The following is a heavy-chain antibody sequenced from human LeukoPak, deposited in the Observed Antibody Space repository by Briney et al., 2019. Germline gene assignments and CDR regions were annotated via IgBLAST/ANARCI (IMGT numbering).Heavy chain of an antibody. CDR3: AREKVTGTNPLFTRPNYYMDV. CDR1: GFTFSSYS. Sequence: PGGSLRLSCAASGFTFSSYSMNWVRQAPGKGLEWVSYISSSSSTIYYADSVKGRFTISRDNAKNSLYLQMNRLRAEDTAVYYCAREKVTGTNPLFTRPNYYMDVWGKGTTVTVSS. V-gene: IGHV3-48*01. CDR2: ISSSSSTI. J-gene: IGHJ6*03. D-gene: IGHD6-19*01.